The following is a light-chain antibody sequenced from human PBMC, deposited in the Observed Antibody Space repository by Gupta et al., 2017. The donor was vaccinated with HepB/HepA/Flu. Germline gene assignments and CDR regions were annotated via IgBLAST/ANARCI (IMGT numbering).Light chain of an antibody. J-gene: IGKJ1*01. CDR3: QRRSNSVT. V-gene: IGKV3-11*01. Sequence: EIVSTQSPATLSLSPGASAVLSCRASQSVSSYLAWYQQQPGPAPRLLNYDASNGATGIPARCSGSGCGADFTITSSSLEAEDCAVYCMQRRSNSVTFGQGTKVEIK. CDR1: QSVSSY. CDR2: DAS.